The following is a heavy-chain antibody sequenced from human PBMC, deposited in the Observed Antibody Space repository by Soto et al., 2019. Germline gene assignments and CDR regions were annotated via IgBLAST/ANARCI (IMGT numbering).Heavy chain of an antibody. CDR3: ARIVESGYTIDFDL. CDR2: IYYSGST. CDR1: GGSISSGDYY. V-gene: IGHV4-30-4*01. Sequence: QVQPQESGPGLVKPSQTLSLTCTVPGGSISSGDYYWSWIRQPPGKGLEWIGYIYYSGSTNYNPSLSSRVTISVDTSKNHFSLNLSSVTAADTAVYYCARIVESGYTIDFDLWGRGTLVTVSS. D-gene: IGHD3-16*02. J-gene: IGHJ2*01.